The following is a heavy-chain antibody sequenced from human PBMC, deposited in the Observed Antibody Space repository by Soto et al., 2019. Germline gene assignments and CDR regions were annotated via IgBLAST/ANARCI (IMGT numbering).Heavy chain of an antibody. Sequence: PGGSLRLSCAASGFTFSSYAMHWVRQAPGKGLEWVAVISYDGSNKYYADSVKGRFTISRDNSKNTLYLQMNSLRAEDTAVYYCARDLRQWLVLALFDYWGQGTLVTVSS. D-gene: IGHD6-19*01. CDR2: ISYDGSNK. CDR3: ARDLRQWLVLALFDY. J-gene: IGHJ4*02. CDR1: GFTFSSYA. V-gene: IGHV3-30-3*01.